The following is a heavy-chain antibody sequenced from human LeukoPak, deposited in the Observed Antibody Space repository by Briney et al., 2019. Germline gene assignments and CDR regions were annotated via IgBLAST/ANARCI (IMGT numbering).Heavy chain of an antibody. V-gene: IGHV1-2*06. D-gene: IGHD1/OR15-1a*01. CDR2: INPNSGGT. J-gene: IGHJ5*02. CDR1: GYTFTGYY. Sequence: ASVKVSCKASGYTFTGYYMHWVRQAPGQGLEWMGRINPNSGGTNYAQNLQDRVTMTRDTSTSTAYMELSRLRSDDTAVYYCARKNANSGFDPWGQGTLVTVSS. CDR3: ARKNANSGFDP.